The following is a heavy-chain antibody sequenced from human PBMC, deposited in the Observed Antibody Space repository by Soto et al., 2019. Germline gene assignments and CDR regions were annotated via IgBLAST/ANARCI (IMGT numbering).Heavy chain of an antibody. CDR1: GYSFTSLD. V-gene: IGHV1-8*01. J-gene: IGHJ4*02. D-gene: IGHD1-26*01. CDR2: MEPSYGKT. Sequence: QVQLVQSGAEVREPGASVKVSCKASGYSFTSLDLKWVRQTAGQGLEWMGWMEPSYGKTGYAPKFHDRVTMTSDTSINTADMELTTLTSDDAAFYYCARGGTAGVDYWGQGTLVTVSS. CDR3: ARGGTAGVDY.